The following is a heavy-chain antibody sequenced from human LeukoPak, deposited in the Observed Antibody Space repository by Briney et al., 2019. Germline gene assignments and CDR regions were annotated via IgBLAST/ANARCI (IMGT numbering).Heavy chain of an antibody. J-gene: IGHJ4*02. CDR2: ISGSGDTT. Sequence: GGSLRLSCAASGFIFSSYAMSWVRQATGKGLEWVSPISGSGDTTYYADSVKGRFTISRDNSKNTLYLQMNSLRAEDTAVYYCAKDSAYSSRWYSSFDHWGQGTLVTVSS. D-gene: IGHD6-13*01. V-gene: IGHV3-23*01. CDR1: GFIFSSYA. CDR3: AKDSAYSSRWYSSFDH.